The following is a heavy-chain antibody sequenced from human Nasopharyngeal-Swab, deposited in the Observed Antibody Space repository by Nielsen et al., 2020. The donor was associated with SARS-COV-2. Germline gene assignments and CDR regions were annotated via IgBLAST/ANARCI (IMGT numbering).Heavy chain of an antibody. Sequence: SETLFLTCTVSGGPISSGSIRSYYWSWIRQSPGKGLEWIGEVSQSGSTHYNPYFKRRLTISVETSGDQFSLQLSAVTAADTAVYYCKVRRFPMRPKDVWGNYHYSDGDYWAQGMLVTVSS. J-gene: IGHJ4*02. CDR3: KVRRFPMRPKDVWGNYHYSDGDY. D-gene: IGHD3-16*02. CDR2: VSQSGST. CDR1: GGPISSGSIRSYY. V-gene: IGHV4-39*07.